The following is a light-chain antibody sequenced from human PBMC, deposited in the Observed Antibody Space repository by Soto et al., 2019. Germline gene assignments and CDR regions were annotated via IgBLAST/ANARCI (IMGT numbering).Light chain of an antibody. V-gene: IGKV1-5*03. CDR2: KAS. J-gene: IGKJ2*01. CDR3: QQYYTDYYT. CDR1: QSISSW. Sequence: DIQMTQSPSTLSASVGDRVTITCRASQSISSWLAWYQQKPGKAPKLLIYKASSLESGVPSRFSGSGSGTEFTLTISSLQPDDSATYYCQQYYTDYYTFGQGTNLEIK.